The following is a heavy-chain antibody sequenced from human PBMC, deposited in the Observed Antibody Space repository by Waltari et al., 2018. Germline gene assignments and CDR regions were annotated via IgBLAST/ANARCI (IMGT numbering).Heavy chain of an antibody. CDR2: INHRGST. CDR1: GGSFSGYY. V-gene: IGHV4-34*01. D-gene: IGHD3-3*01. J-gene: IGHJ4*02. Sequence: QVQLQQWGAGLLKPSETLSLTCAVYGGSFSGYYWSWIRQPPGKGLEWIGEINHRGSTNYNPSLKSRVTISVDTSKNQFSLKLSSVTAADTAVYYCASTIFGVVISDDYWGQGTLVTVSS. CDR3: ASTIFGVVISDDY.